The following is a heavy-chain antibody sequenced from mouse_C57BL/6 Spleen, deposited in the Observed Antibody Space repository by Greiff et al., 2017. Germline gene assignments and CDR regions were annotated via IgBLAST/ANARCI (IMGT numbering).Heavy chain of an antibody. Sequence: VQLQQSGPELVKPGASVKISCKASGYAFSSSWMNWVKQRPGKGLEWIGRIYPGDGDTNYNGKFKGKATLTADKSSSTAYMQLSSLTSEDSAVYFCARSNGYDDGDFDYWGQGTTLTVSS. D-gene: IGHD2-2*01. CDR1: GYAFSSSW. CDR2: IYPGDGDT. CDR3: ARSNGYDDGDFDY. J-gene: IGHJ2*01. V-gene: IGHV1-82*01.